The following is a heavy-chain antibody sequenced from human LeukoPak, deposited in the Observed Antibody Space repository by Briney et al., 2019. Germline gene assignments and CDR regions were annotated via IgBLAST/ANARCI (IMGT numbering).Heavy chain of an antibody. CDR2: IKQDGSEK. D-gene: IGHD6-19*01. V-gene: IGHV3-7*04. J-gene: IGHJ4*02. CDR3: ARGGGSNGWFY. CDR1: GFTFSDFP. Sequence: GGSLRLSCAASGFTFSDFPMIWVRQAPGKGLEWVANIKQDGSEKYYVDSVKSRFTISRDNAKNSLYLQMNSLRAGDTAVYYCARGGGSNGWFYWGQGTLVTVSS.